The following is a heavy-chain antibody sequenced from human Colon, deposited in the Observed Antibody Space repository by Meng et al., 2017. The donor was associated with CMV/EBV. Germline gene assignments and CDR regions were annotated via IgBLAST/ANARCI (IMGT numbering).Heavy chain of an antibody. CDR2: MNPNSGNT. V-gene: IGHV1-8*02. J-gene: IGHJ6*02. D-gene: IGHD6-13*01. CDR3: ARDGQQMVFGGPGLGFLSADLDV. Sequence: ASVKVSCKASGYTFTSHDVNWVRQAPGQGLEWIGWMNPNSGNTAYAQKFQGRVTMTRNTSINTAYLELTSLTSEDTAVYYCARDGQQMVFGGPGLGFLSADLDVWGQGTTVTVSS. CDR1: GYTFTSHD.